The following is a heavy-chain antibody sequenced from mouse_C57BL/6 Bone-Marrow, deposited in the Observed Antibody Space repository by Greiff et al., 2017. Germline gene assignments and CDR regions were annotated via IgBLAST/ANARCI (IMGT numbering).Heavy chain of an antibody. CDR1: GFTFSDYG. CDR2: ISSGSSTI. CDR3: ARRRLGRHYFDY. J-gene: IGHJ2*01. Sequence: EVKLVESGGGLVKPGGSLKLSCAASGFTFSDYGMHWVRQAPEKGLEWVAYISSGSSTIYYADTVKGRFTISRDNAKNTLFLQMTSLRSEDTAMYYCARRRLGRHYFDYWGQGTTLTVSS. V-gene: IGHV5-17*01. D-gene: IGHD4-1*01.